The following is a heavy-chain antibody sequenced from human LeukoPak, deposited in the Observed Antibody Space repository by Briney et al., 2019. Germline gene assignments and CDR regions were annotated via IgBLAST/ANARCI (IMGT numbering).Heavy chain of an antibody. J-gene: IGHJ4*02. D-gene: IGHD3/OR15-3a*01. CDR3: ARQAPLDGDFDF. CDR1: NGSISSGRYY. V-gene: IGHV4-61*02. CDR2: IFPSGSA. Sequence: SDTLSLTCTVSNGSISSGRYYLSWIRQPAGKGLEWIGRIFPSGSANYSPSLKSRVTISVDTSKNQFSLILNSVTAADTAVYYCARQAPLDGDFDFWGQGTLVTVSS.